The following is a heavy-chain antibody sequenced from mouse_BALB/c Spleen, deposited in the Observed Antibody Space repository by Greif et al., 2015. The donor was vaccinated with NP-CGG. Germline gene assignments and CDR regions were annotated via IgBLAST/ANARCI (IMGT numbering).Heavy chain of an antibody. CDR1: GYAFTNYL. D-gene: IGHD2-2*01. V-gene: IGHV1-54*01. CDR3: ARSGGYDGYYFDY. J-gene: IGHJ2*01. Sequence: VKLMESGAELVRPGTSVKVSCKASGYAFTNYLIEWVKQRPGQGLEWIGVINPGSGGTNYNEKFKGKATLTADKSSSTAYMQLSSLTSDDSAVYFCARSGGYDGYYFDYWGQGTTLTVSS. CDR2: INPGSGGT.